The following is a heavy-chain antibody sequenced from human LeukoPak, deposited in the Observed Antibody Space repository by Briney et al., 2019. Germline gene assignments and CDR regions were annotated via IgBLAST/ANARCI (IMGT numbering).Heavy chain of an antibody. CDR1: GFTFSSYG. CDR2: ISYDGSNK. CDR3: ARDNWNHMRAFDI. Sequence: PGRSLRLSCAASGFTFSSYGMHWVRQAPGKGLEWVAVISYDGSNKYYADSVKGRFTISRDNSKNTLYLQMNSLRAEDTAVYYCARDNWNHMRAFDIWGQGTMVTVSS. J-gene: IGHJ3*02. D-gene: IGHD1-20*01. V-gene: IGHV3-30*03.